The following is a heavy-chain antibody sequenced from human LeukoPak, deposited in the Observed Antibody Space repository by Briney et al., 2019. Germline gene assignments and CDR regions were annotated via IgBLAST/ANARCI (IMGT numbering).Heavy chain of an antibody. D-gene: IGHD3-16*02. J-gene: IGHJ4*02. Sequence: ASVKVSCKASGYTFTSYDISWVRQATGQGLEWMGWMNPNSGNTGYAQKFQGRVTITRNTSISTAYMELSSLRSEDTAVYYCARKGGVTFGGVIVVYYFDYWGQGTLVTVSS. CDR1: GYTFTSYD. V-gene: IGHV1-8*03. CDR2: MNPNSGNT. CDR3: ARKGGVTFGGVIVVYYFDY.